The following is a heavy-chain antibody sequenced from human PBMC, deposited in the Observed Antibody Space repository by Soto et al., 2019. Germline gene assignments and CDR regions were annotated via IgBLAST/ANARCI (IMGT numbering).Heavy chain of an antibody. J-gene: IGHJ3*02. CDR2: ISGDNGDT. D-gene: IGHD2-2*01. Sequence: ASVKVSCKASGYTFTRYGVSWVRQAPGQRLEWMGWISGDNGDTNSAQSLQGRVTMTRDPSTSTVYMELRGLRSDDTAVYYCARDGASSSRGRAFDIWGQGTMVTVSS. CDR3: ARDGASSSRGRAFDI. V-gene: IGHV1-18*01. CDR1: GYTFTRYG.